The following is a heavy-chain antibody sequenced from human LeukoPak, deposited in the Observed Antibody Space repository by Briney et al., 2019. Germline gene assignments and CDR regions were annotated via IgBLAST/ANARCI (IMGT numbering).Heavy chain of an antibody. CDR1: GFTFSGYW. Sequence: PGGSLRLSCAASGFTFSGYWMSWVRQAPGKGLEWVANIKQDGSEKYYVDSVKGRFTISRDNAKNSLYLQMNSLRAEDTAVYYCARDPPAYYYDSSGYDTKDDYWGQGTLVTVSS. V-gene: IGHV3-7*01. J-gene: IGHJ4*02. D-gene: IGHD3-22*01. CDR3: ARDPPAYYYDSSGYDTKDDY. CDR2: IKQDGSEK.